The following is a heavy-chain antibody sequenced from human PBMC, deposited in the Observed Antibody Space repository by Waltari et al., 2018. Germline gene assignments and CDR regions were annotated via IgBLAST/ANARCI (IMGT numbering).Heavy chain of an antibody. CDR2: ISSSSKYI. CDR3: ARGGWASNTFDI. J-gene: IGHJ3*02. Sequence: EVQLVESGGGLVKPGGSLRLSCSASGFPFSSYNMNWVRQAPGKGLEWVSCISSSSKYIFDADSVKGRFTISRDNAKNSLWLQMNSLRVEDTAVYYCARGGWASNTFDIWGQGTMVTVSS. D-gene: IGHD3-16*01. V-gene: IGHV3-21*01. CDR1: GFPFSSYN.